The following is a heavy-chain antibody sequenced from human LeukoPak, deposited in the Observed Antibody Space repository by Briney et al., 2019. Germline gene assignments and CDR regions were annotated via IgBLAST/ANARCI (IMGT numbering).Heavy chain of an antibody. D-gene: IGHD2-2*01. J-gene: IGHJ5*02. CDR1: GGSISSDGYS. Sequence: SETLSLTCAVSGGSISSDGYSWSWIRQPPGKGLEWIGYIYYSGGTYSNPSLKSRVTMSVDRSKNQFSLNLSSVTAADTAVYYCARGGVPTDTRWFDPWGQGTLVTVSS. CDR3: ARGGVPTDTRWFDP. CDR2: IYYSGGT. V-gene: IGHV4-30-2*01.